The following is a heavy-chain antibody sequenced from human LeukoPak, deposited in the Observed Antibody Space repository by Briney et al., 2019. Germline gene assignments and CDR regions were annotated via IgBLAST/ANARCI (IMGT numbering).Heavy chain of an antibody. CDR1: GGSISSYY. V-gene: IGHV4-4*07. D-gene: IGHD5-18*01. CDR3: ASGLRRIQLWLLDY. CDR2: IYTSGST. Sequence: SETLSLTCTVSGGSISSYYWSWIRQPAGKGLEWIGRIYTSGSTNYNPSLKSRVTMSVGTSKNQFSLKLSSVTAADTAVYYCASGLRRIQLWLLDYWGQGTLVTVSS. J-gene: IGHJ4*02.